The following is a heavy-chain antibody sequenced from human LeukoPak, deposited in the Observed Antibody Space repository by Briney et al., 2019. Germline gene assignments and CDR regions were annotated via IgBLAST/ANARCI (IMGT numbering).Heavy chain of an antibody. CDR3: AKDYGYSSSWYDY. CDR1: GFTFDDYG. V-gene: IGHV3-9*01. D-gene: IGHD6-13*01. Sequence: PGGSLRLSCEASGFTFDDYGMHWVRQAPGKGLEWGSTISWNSASVGYVDSVKGRFTISRDNAKKTLYLQMNSLRPEDTALYYCAKDYGYSSSWYDYWGQGTLVTVSS. J-gene: IGHJ4*02. CDR2: ISWNSASV.